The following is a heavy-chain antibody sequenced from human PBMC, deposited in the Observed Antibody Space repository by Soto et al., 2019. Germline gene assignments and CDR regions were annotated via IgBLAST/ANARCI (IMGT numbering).Heavy chain of an antibody. CDR2: IYYSGST. CDR1: GGSISSGGYY. D-gene: IGHD3-10*01. J-gene: IGHJ4*02. Sequence: QVQLQESGPGLVKPSQTLSLTCTVSGGSISSGGYYWSWIRQHPGKGLEWIGYIYYSGSTYYNPSLKNRVTISVDTSKNQFSLKLISVTAADTAVYYCARGVTMVRGVIHTPYFDYWGQGTLVTVSS. V-gene: IGHV4-31*03. CDR3: ARGVTMVRGVIHTPYFDY.